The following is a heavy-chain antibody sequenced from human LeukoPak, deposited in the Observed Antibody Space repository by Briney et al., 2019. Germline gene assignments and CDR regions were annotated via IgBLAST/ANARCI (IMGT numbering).Heavy chain of an antibody. CDR2: MNPNSGNT. D-gene: IGHD6-13*01. Sequence: ASVKVSCKASGYTFTSYDINWVRQATGQGLEWMGWMNPNSGNTGYAQKCQGRVTMTRNTSISTAYMELSSLRSEDTAVYYCARSLDGYGSSWYIDWFDPWGQGTPVTVSS. V-gene: IGHV1-8*01. J-gene: IGHJ5*02. CDR1: GYTFTSYD. CDR3: ARSLDGYGSSWYIDWFDP.